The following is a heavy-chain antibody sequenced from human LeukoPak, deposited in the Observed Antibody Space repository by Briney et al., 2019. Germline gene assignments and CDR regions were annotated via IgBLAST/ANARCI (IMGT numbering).Heavy chain of an antibody. V-gene: IGHV1-69*13. CDR3: AREPRSWAFDI. CDR1: GGTFSSYA. CDR2: IIPIFGTA. J-gene: IGHJ3*02. Sequence: SVTVSCKASGGTFSSYAISWVRPAPGQGLEWMGGIIPIFGTANYAQKFQGRVTITADESTSTAYMELSSLRSKDTAVYYCAREPRSWAFDIWGQGTMVTVSS.